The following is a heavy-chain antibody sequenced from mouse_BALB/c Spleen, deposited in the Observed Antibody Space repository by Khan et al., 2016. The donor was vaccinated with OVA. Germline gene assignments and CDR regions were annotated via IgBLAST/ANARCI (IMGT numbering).Heavy chain of an antibody. CDR3: ERGNYRYDGYFDY. CDR1: GDSITSGY. D-gene: IGHD2-14*01. CDR2: ISSSDST. J-gene: IGHJ2*01. Sequence: EVQLQESGPSLVKPSQTLSLTCSVTGDSITSGYWNWIRKFPGNKLEYMGYISSSDSTFYNPSLKSRISITRDTSKNQYYLQLNFVPTEDTATYYCERGNYRYDGYFDYWGQGTTLTVSS. V-gene: IGHV3-8*02.